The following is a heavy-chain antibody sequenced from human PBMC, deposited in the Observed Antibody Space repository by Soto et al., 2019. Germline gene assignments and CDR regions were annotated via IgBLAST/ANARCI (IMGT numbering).Heavy chain of an antibody. CDR2: INPNSGGT. CDR3: ARTAGYSSGWYFGSEYYLDY. D-gene: IGHD6-19*01. Sequence: GXSVKVSCRASGYTFTYYYRHLVRQAPGQGLEWMGWINPNSGGTNYAQKFQGRVTMTRDTSISTAYMELSRLRSDDTAVYYCARTAGYSSGWYFGSEYYLDYWGQGTLVTVSS. CDR1: GYTFTYYY. V-gene: IGHV1-2*02. J-gene: IGHJ4*02.